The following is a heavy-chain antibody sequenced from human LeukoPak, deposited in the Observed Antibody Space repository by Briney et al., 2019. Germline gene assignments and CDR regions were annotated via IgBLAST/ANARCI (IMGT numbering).Heavy chain of an antibody. J-gene: IGHJ4*02. CDR2: INHSGST. CDR3: ARRRIMITFGGVIVPTSFDY. CDR1: GGSFSGYY. V-gene: IGHV4-34*01. D-gene: IGHD3-16*02. Sequence: SETLSLTCAVYGGSFSGYYWSWIRQPPGKGLEWIGEINHSGSTNYNPSLKSRVTISVDTSKNQFSLKLSSVTAADTAVYYCARRRIMITFGGVIVPTSFDYWGQGTLVTVSS.